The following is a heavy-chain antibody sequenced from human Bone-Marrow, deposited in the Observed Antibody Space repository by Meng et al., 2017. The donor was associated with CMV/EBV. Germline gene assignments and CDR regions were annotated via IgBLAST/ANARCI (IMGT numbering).Heavy chain of an antibody. Sequence: GGSLRLSCAASGFTFSSYEMNWVRQAPGKGLEWVSYISSSGSTIYYADSVKGRFTISRDNAKNSLYLQMNSLRAEDTAVYYCATLEIALGGGYYGMDVWGQGTTVTVSS. CDR2: ISSSGSTI. V-gene: IGHV3-48*03. CDR1: GFTFSSYE. CDR3: ATLEIALGGGYYGMDV. D-gene: IGHD1-1*01. J-gene: IGHJ6*02.